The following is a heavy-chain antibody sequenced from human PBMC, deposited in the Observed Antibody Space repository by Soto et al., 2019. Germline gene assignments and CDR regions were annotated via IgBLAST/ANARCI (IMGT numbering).Heavy chain of an antibody. J-gene: IGHJ6*02. Sequence: PXETLCLSCSVDGWSFSGYYWSWIRKPPGKGLEWIGEINHSGSTNYNPSLKSRVTISVDTSKNQFSLKLSSVTAADTAVYYCARGISRMTTVTRYYYYGMDVWGQGTTVTVSS. V-gene: IGHV4-34*01. CDR1: GWSFSGYY. CDR3: ARGISRMTTVTRYYYYGMDV. D-gene: IGHD4-17*01. CDR2: INHSGST.